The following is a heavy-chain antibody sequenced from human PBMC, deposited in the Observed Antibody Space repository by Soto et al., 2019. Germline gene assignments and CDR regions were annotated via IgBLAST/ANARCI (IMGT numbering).Heavy chain of an antibody. J-gene: IGHJ4*02. D-gene: IGHD3-9*01. V-gene: IGHV3-21*01. CDR3: ARDHDRYFDS. CDR2: ISSSSSYI. Sequence: GSLRLSCAASGFTFSSYSMNWVRQAPGKGLEWVSSISSSSSYIYYVDSVKGRFTISRDNAKNSLYLQMNSLRAEDTAVYYCARDHDRYFDSWGQGTLVTVSS. CDR1: GFTFSSYS.